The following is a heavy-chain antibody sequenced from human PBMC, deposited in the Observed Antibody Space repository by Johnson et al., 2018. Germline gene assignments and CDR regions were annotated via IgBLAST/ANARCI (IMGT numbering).Heavy chain of an antibody. J-gene: IGHJ3*02. D-gene: IGHD1-26*01. CDR2: ISYDGSNK. V-gene: IGHV3-30*18. CDR1: GFTFSSYG. CDR3: AKADSGSYYGGDAFDI. Sequence: QVQLQESGGGLVQPGRSLRLSCAASGFTFSSYGMHWVRQAPGKGLEWVAVISYDGSNKYYADSVKGRFTISRDNSKNTLYLQMNSLRAEDTAVYYWAKADSGSYYGGDAFDIGGQGTMVTVSS.